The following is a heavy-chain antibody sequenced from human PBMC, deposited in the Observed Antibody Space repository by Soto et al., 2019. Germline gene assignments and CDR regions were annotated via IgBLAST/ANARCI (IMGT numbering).Heavy chain of an antibody. CDR1: GFTFDDYA. V-gene: IGHV3-9*01. CDR2: ISWNSGNI. Sequence: LRLSCAASGFTFDDYAMHWVRQAPGKGLEWVSSISWNSGNIAYADSVKGRFTISRDNAKNSLYLQMNSLRAEDTAFYYCAKGRVWFYFDYWGQGTLVTVSS. D-gene: IGHD3-16*01. CDR3: AKGRVWFYFDY. J-gene: IGHJ4*02.